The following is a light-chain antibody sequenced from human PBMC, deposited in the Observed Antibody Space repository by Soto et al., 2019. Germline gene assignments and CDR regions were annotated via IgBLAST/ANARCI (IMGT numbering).Light chain of an antibody. J-gene: IGLJ2*01. V-gene: IGLV3-1*01. Sequence: SYELTQPPSVSVSPGQTASITCSGDQLGDKYACWYQQKPGQSPVLVIYQDIKRPSGIPERFSGSNSGNTATLTISGTQAMDEADYYCQAWDSSTVGIFGGGTQLTVL. CDR1: QLGDKY. CDR2: QDI. CDR3: QAWDSSTVGI.